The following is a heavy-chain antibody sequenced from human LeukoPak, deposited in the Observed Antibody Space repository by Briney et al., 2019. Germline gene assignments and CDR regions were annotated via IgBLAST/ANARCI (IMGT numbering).Heavy chain of an antibody. CDR1: GGPISNSSYY. CDR3: ARRLPGFLVRGVLNGNWFDP. Sequence: KTSETLSLTCTVSGGPISNSSYYWGWIRQPPGKGREWIGSVFYSGSTYYNPSLKSRVTIYVDKSKNHFSLKLSSVTAADTAVYYCARRLPGFLVRGVLNGNWFDPWGQGTLVTVSS. D-gene: IGHD3-10*01. V-gene: IGHV4-39*02. J-gene: IGHJ5*02. CDR2: VFYSGST.